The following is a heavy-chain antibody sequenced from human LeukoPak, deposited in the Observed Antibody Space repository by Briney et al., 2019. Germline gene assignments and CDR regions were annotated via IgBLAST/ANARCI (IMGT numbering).Heavy chain of an antibody. D-gene: IGHD2-15*01. Sequence: GGSLRLSCAASGFTFSSYAMHWVRQAPGKGLEWVAVISYDGSNKYYADSVKGRFTISRDNSKNTLYLQMNSLRAEDTAVYYCARGGGYDAFDIWGHGTMATVSS. CDR2: ISYDGSNK. CDR1: GFTFSSYA. J-gene: IGHJ3*02. V-gene: IGHV3-30-3*01. CDR3: ARGGGYDAFDI.